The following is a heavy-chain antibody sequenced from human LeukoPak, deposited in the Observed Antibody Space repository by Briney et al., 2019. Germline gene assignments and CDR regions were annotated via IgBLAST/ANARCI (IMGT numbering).Heavy chain of an antibody. CDR1: GYTFTGYY. V-gene: IGHV1-2*02. D-gene: IGHD3-3*01. Sequence: GASVKVSCKASGYTFTGYYMHWVRQAPGQGLEWMGWINPNSGGTNYAQKFQGRVTMTRDTSISTAYMELSRLRSDDTAVYYCARDIMVRSRSGYSKNYYYYMDVWGKGTTVTVSS. J-gene: IGHJ6*03. CDR2: INPNSGGT. CDR3: ARDIMVRSRSGYSKNYYYYMDV.